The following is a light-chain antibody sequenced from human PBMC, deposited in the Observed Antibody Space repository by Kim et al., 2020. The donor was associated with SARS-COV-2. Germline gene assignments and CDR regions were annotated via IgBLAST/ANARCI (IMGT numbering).Light chain of an antibody. CDR3: QKYNDAPMT. CDR1: QAISSY. CDR2: ASS. J-gene: IGKJ5*01. Sequence: ASIGDRVTIACRASQAISSYVAWYQHKPGQVPKLLISASSTLQSGVPSRFSGSGSGTDFTLTISGLQPEDVASYYCQKYNDAPMTFGQGTRLEIK. V-gene: IGKV1-27*01.